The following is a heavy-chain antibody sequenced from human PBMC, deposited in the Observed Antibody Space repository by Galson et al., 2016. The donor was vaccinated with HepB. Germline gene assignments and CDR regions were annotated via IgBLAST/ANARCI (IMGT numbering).Heavy chain of an antibody. CDR3: ARGGYCSGDRCYNYGMDV. J-gene: IGHJ6*02. Sequence: SVKVSCKASGHTFSTYVMHRVYQAPGQRLEWMGWINADNGNTRYSQKFQGRVTITRDTSANTAYMELSSLRSADTAIYYCARGGYCSGDRCYNYGMDVWGQGTTVTVSS. D-gene: IGHD2-15*01. CDR1: GHTFSTYV. CDR2: INADNGNT. V-gene: IGHV1-3*01.